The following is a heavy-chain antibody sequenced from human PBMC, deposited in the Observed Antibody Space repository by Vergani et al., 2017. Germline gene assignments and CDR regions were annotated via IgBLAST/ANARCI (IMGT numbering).Heavy chain of an antibody. J-gene: IGHJ6*03. CDR2: ILPIFVIA. D-gene: IGHD3-9*01. V-gene: IGHV1-69*01. CDR3: ARAGXEITINYYYYYMDG. Sequence: QVQLVQSGAEVKKPGSSVKVSCKASGGTFSSYAISWVRQAPGQGLELMGGILPIFVIAKYAQKFQGRVTITADESTSTAYMVLSGLRSEDTAVYYCARAGXEITINYYYYYMDGWSKGSTVTVSS. CDR1: GGTFSSYA.